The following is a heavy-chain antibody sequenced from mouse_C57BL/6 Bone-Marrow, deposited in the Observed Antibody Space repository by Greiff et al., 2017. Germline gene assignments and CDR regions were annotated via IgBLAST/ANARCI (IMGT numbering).Heavy chain of an antibody. V-gene: IGHV1-66*01. D-gene: IGHD1-1*01. CDR1: GYSFKSYY. J-gene: IGHJ4*01. CDR3: SRRILRYAMDY. Sequence: QVQLQQSGPELVKPGASVKISCKASGYSFKSYYIHWVKQRPGQGLEWIGWIYPGSGNTKYNETFKGKATLTADTSSSTAYMQLSSLTSEDSAVYYCSRRILRYAMDYWGQGTSVTVSS. CDR2: IYPGSGNT.